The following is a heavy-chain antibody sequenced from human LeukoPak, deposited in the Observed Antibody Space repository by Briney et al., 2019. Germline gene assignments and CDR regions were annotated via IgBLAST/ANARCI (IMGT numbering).Heavy chain of an antibody. J-gene: IGHJ4*02. Sequence: SETLSLTCAVYGGSFSGYYWSWIRQPPGKGLEWIGEINHSGSTNYNPSLKSRVTISVDTSKNQFSLKLSSVTAADTAVYYCARKKRITIFGVVIFGSYYFDYWGQGTLVTVSS. CDR3: ARKKRITIFGVVIFGSYYFDY. CDR1: GGSFSGYY. D-gene: IGHD3-3*01. V-gene: IGHV4-34*01. CDR2: INHSGST.